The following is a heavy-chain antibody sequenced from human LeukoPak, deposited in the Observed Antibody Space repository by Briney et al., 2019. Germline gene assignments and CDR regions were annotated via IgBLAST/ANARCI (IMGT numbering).Heavy chain of an antibody. CDR2: IYSGGST. CDR1: GFTFSSYS. J-gene: IGHJ4*02. CDR3: ARGYYDSSGYFTSWYFDY. D-gene: IGHD3-22*01. V-gene: IGHV3-66*01. Sequence: GGSLRLSCAASGFTFSSYSMNWVRQAPGKGLEWVSVIYSGGSTYYADSVKGRFTISRDNSKNTLYLQMNSLRAEDTAVYYCARGYYDSSGYFTSWYFDYWGQGTLVTVSS.